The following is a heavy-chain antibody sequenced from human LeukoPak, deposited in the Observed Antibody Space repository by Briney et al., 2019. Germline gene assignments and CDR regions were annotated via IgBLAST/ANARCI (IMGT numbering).Heavy chain of an antibody. D-gene: IGHD1-14*01. V-gene: IGHV3-64*01. CDR1: GFTFSSYA. J-gene: IGHJ4*02. CDR2: ISTNGGST. Sequence: GGSLRLSCAASGFTFSSYAMYWVRQAPGKGLEYVSGISTNGGSTYYANSVKGRFTISRDNSKNTLYLQMGSLRAEDTAVYYCARAPRNARPFDYWGQGTLVTVSS. CDR3: ARAPRNARPFDY.